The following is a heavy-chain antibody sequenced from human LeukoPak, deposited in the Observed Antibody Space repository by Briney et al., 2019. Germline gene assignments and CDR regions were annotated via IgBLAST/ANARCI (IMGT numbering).Heavy chain of an antibody. CDR1: GFTFSSYA. D-gene: IGHD6-13*01. V-gene: IGHV3-23*01. CDR3: AKAYLRGLAAAADV. Sequence: GGSLRLSCAASGFTFSSYAMSWVRQAPGKGLEWVSAISGSGGSTYYADSVKGRFTISRDNSKNTLYLQMNSLRAEDTAVYYCAKAYLRGLAAAADVWGQGTTVTVSS. CDR2: ISGSGGST. J-gene: IGHJ6*02.